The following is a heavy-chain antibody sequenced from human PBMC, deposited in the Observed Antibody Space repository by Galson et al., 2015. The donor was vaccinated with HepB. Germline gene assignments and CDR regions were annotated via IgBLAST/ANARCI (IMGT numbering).Heavy chain of an antibody. CDR1: GLTFSHAW. J-gene: IGHJ4*02. D-gene: IGHD6-13*01. CDR2: IKSKSDGGIT. CDR3: VRSGDFSGYSSR. V-gene: IGHV3-15*01. Sequence: SLRLSCAASGLTFSHAWMSWVRQAPGKGLEWVGRIKSKSDGGITDYAAPVEGRFTISRDDSKNMAYLHMRSLKTDDTAVYYCVRSGDFSGYSSRWGQGTLVTVSS.